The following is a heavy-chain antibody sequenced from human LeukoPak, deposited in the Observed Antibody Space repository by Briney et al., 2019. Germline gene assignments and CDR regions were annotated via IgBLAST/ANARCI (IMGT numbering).Heavy chain of an antibody. Sequence: ASVKVSCKTSGYTFSSYGINWVRQATGQGLEWMGWMSPNSGNTGYAQKFQGRLTMTRNTSISTAYMELSSLRSEDTAVYYCARTYYDFWSGYYLYWGQGTLVTVSS. CDR1: GYTFSSYG. CDR3: ARTYYDFWSGYYLY. CDR2: MSPNSGNT. V-gene: IGHV1-8*02. J-gene: IGHJ4*02. D-gene: IGHD3-3*01.